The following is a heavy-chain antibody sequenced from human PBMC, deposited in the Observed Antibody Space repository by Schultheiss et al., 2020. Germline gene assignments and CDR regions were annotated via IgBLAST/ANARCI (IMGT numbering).Heavy chain of an antibody. J-gene: IGHJ5*02. CDR3: ARDASGSGWFPPASNWFDP. D-gene: IGHD6-19*01. Sequence: AAVKVAFKASGYTFTSYGISWVRQAPGQGLEWMGWISAYNGNTNYAQKLQGRVTMTTDTSTSTAYMELRSLRSDDTAVYYCARDASGSGWFPPASNWFDPWGQGTMVTVSS. V-gene: IGHV1-18*01. CDR1: GYTFTSYG. CDR2: ISAYNGNT.